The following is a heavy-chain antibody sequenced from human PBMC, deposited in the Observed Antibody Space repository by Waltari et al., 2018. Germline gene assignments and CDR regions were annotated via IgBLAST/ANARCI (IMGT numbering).Heavy chain of an antibody. CDR2: TYYRSQWRN. Sequence: QVQLQQSGPGLVKPSQTLSLTCAVSGDSLFTTSVAWNWIRQSPSRGLEWPGRTYYRSQWRNDYALSVKGRITVNPDTSKNHFSLQLDSVTPDDTAVYYCARGKFTAFDIWGQGTMVTVSS. J-gene: IGHJ3*02. CDR1: GDSLFTTSVA. V-gene: IGHV6-1*01. CDR3: ARGKFTAFDI.